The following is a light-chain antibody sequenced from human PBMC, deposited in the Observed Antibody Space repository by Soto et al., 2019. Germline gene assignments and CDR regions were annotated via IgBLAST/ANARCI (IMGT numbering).Light chain of an antibody. CDR1: SSNIGAVYD. J-gene: IGLJ1*01. CDR2: GNT. Sequence: QSFLTQPPSVSGAPVQRVTISCTGSSSNIGAVYDLHWYQHLPGTAPKLLIYGNTKRPSGVPDRFSGSKSGSSASLAIIGLQAEDEADYYGQSSLRXSHVFGTGTKVXV. CDR3: QSSLRXSHV. V-gene: IGLV1-40*01.